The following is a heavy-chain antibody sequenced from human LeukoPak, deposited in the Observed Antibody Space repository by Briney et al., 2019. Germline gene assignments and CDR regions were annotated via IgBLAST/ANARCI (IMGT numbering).Heavy chain of an antibody. V-gene: IGHV4-39*07. D-gene: IGHD3-10*01. CDR3: ARGPLGYGSGSYYYWFDP. J-gene: IGHJ5*02. Sequence: SETLSLTCTVSGGSISSSSYYWSWIRQPPGKGLEWIGEINHSGSTNYNPSLKSRVTISVDTSKNQFSLKLSSVTAADTAVYYCARGPLGYGSGSYYYWFDPWGQGTLVTVSS. CDR2: INHSGST. CDR1: GGSISSSSYY.